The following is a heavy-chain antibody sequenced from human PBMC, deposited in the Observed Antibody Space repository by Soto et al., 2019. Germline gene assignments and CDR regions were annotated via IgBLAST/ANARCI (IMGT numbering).Heavy chain of an antibody. J-gene: IGHJ6*02. V-gene: IGHV4-59*01. CDR2: IFYNGGA. Sequence: LQESVPGLVKASETLSLSCSVSFGPMRGYYWSWIRQPPGKGLEWIANIFYNGGANYNPSLRRRLTISVEKSKNSFSLRRTSVPPADTAVYYCARDGAHNSFYGMDTWGQGTTATV. D-gene: IGHD3-16*01. CDR1: FGPMRGYY. CDR3: ARDGAHNSFYGMDT.